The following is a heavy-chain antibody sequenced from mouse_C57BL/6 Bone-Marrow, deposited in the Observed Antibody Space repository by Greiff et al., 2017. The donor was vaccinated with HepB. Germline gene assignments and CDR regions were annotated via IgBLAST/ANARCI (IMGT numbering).Heavy chain of an antibody. V-gene: IGHV1-53*01. J-gene: IGHJ3*01. CDR2: INPSNGGT. D-gene: IGHD1-1*01. CDR1: GYTFTSYW. Sequence: QVQLQQPGTELVKPGASVKLSCKASGYTFTSYWMHWVKQRPGQGLEWIGNINPSNGGTNFNEKFKSKATLTVDKSSSTAYMQLSSLTSEDSAVYYCARGGTYYGSSYPFAYWGQGTLVTVSA. CDR3: ARGGTYYGSSYPFAY.